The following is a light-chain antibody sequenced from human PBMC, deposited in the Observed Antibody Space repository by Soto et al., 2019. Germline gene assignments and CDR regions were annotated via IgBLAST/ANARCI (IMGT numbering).Light chain of an antibody. CDR3: KQGHNWHLP. Sequence: MTQSPSTLSLSPGERAALSCRASQSINSELACDQQKPGQPHRLLIYGASTRATGVQDRFTGSESGSEFTLTISGLQSEDFAVYYCKQGHNWHLPFGQGTRMEI. J-gene: IGKJ2*01. V-gene: IGKV3-15*01. CDR2: GAS. CDR1: QSINSE.